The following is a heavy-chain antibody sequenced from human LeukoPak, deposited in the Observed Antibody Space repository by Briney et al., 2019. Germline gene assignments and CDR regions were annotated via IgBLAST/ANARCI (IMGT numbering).Heavy chain of an antibody. CDR2: IYHSGST. CDR3: ARKYYYDTSGLGEFDY. V-gene: IGHV4-38-2*02. CDR1: GYSISSGYY. Sequence: SETLSLTCTVSGYSISSGYYWGWIRQPPGKGLEWIGSIYHSGSTYYNPSLKSRVTISVDTSKNQFSLKLSSVTAADTAVYYCARKYYYDTSGLGEFDYWGQGTLVTVSS. J-gene: IGHJ4*02. D-gene: IGHD3-22*01.